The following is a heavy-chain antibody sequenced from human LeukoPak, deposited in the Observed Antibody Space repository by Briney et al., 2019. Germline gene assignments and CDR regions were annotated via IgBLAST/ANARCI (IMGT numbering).Heavy chain of an antibody. J-gene: IGHJ4*02. CDR3: ARGPQSAAAGIFDY. CDR1: GFTFSSSG. CDR2: IWSDGTTK. Sequence: PGGALRLSCAASGFTFSSSGMHWVRQAPGKGLEWVAVIWSDGTTKYYADSVKGRFTISRDNSENTLYLQMNSLRAEDTAVYFCARGPQSAAAGIFDYWGQGTLVTVSS. V-gene: IGHV3-33*01. D-gene: IGHD6-13*01.